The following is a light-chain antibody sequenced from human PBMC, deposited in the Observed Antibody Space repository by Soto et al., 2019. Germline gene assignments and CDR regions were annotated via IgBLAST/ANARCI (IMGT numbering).Light chain of an antibody. V-gene: IGLV2-14*01. CDR2: GVS. J-gene: IGLJ1*01. Sequence: QSALTQPASVSGSPGQSITISCTGTSSDVGGYNYVSWYQQHPGKAPKLMIYGVSNRASGVSDRFSASKSANTASLTISSLQAGDAAYYYCSSYTSRSNYVFGTGTKVTVL. CDR1: SSDVGGYNY. CDR3: SSYTSRSNYV.